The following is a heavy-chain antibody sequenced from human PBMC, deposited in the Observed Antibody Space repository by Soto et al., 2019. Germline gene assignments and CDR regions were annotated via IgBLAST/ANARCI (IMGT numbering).Heavy chain of an antibody. V-gene: IGHV1-69*01. Sequence: QLQLVQSGAEVKKPGSSVNVSCKTSGGSFSSNTITWVRQAPGQGLEWMGGIIPIFGTSNYAQKFQGRVTITADESTNTVYMELSRLRYEDTAVYYCARDVLLVVVSATRAAGWLAPWGQGTLVTVSS. CDR2: IIPIFGTS. D-gene: IGHD2-15*01. CDR1: GGSFSSNT. CDR3: ARDVLLVVVSATRAAGWLAP. J-gene: IGHJ5*02.